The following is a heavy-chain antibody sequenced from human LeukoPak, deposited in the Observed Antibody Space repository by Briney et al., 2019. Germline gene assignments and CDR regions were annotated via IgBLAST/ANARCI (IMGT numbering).Heavy chain of an antibody. V-gene: IGHV3-23*01. CDR2: ISGRGDNT. CDR1: GFTFSNYA. CDR3: ARERYAFDY. Sequence: GGSLRLSCAASGFTFSNYAVSWVRQAPGKGLEWVSAISGRGDNTYYADSVKGRFTISRDNAKNSLYLQMNSLRAEDTAVYYCARERYAFDYWGQGTLVTVSS. D-gene: IGHD1-1*01. J-gene: IGHJ4*02.